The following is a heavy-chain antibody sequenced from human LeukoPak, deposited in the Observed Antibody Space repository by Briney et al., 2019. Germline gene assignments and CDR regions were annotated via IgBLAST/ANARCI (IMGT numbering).Heavy chain of an antibody. D-gene: IGHD3-10*01. CDR2: ISSSGSTI. V-gene: IGHV3-11*01. CDR3: ARLLWFGELIDWFDP. CDR1: GFTFSDYY. J-gene: IGHJ5*02. Sequence: PGGSLRLSCAASGFTFSDYYMSWIRQAPGKALEWVSYISSSGSTIYYADSVKGRFTISRDNAKNSLYLQMNSLRAEDTAVYYCARLLWFGELIDWFDPWGQGTLVTVSS.